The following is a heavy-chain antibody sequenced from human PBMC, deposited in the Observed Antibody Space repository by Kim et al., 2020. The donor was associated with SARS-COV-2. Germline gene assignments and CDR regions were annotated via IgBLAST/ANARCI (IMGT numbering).Heavy chain of an antibody. D-gene: IGHD6-19*01. V-gene: IGHV1-69*13. CDR2: IIPIFGTA. CDR1: GGTFSSYA. CDR3: ARGGWYDFNWYFDL. J-gene: IGHJ2*01. Sequence: SVKVSCKASGGTFSSYAINWVRQAPGQGLEWMGGIIPIFGTANYAQKFQGRVTITADESTSTAYMELSSLRSEDTAVYYCARGGWYDFNWYFDLWGRGTLVTVSS.